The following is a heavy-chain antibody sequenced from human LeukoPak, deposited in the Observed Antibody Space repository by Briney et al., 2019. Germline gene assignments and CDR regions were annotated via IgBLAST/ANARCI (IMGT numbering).Heavy chain of an antibody. CDR1: GYTFTGYD. CDR2: INPNSGGT. CDR3: ARDYCGGDCYFGRFDP. Sequence: ASVKVSCKASGYTFTGYDMHWVRQAPGQGLEWMGWINPNSGGTNYAQKFQGRVTMTRDTSISTAYMELSRLRSDDTAVYYCARDYCGGDCYFGRFDPWGQGTLVTVSS. J-gene: IGHJ5*02. D-gene: IGHD2-21*01. V-gene: IGHV1-2*02.